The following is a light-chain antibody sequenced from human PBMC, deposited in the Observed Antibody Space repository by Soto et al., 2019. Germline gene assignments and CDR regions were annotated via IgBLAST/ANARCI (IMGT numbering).Light chain of an antibody. CDR2: GAS. CDR1: QSVSSNY. CDR3: QQYNNWPPIT. V-gene: IGKV3-15*01. Sequence: EIVLTQSPGTLSLSPGARATLSCRASQSVSSNYLAWYQQKPGQSPRLLIYGASTRATGIPARFSGSGSGTEFTLTISSLQSEDFAVYYCQQYNNWPPITFGQGTKVDI. J-gene: IGKJ1*01.